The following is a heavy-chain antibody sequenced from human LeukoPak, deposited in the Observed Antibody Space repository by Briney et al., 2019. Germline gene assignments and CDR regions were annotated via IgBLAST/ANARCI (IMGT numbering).Heavy chain of an antibody. CDR2: IKQDGSEK. J-gene: IGHJ4*02. Sequence: GGSLRLSCAASGFTFSGYWMSWVRQTPEKGLEWVANIKQDGSEKYYVDSVKGRFTISRDNAKNSLFLQVNSLRADDTAVYYCARDKIVGPTTLDYWGQGTLVTVSS. V-gene: IGHV3-7*01. CDR3: ARDKIVGPTTLDY. D-gene: IGHD1-26*01. CDR1: GFTFSGYW.